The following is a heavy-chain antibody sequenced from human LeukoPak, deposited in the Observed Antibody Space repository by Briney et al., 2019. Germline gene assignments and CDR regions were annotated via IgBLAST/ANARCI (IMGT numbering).Heavy chain of an antibody. CDR3: ARGPAVVQVYYFDY. D-gene: IGHD4-23*01. Sequence: KASETLSLTCTVSGYSISSGYYWGWIRQPPGKALEWIGSIYHSGSTYYNPSLKSRVTISVDTSKNQFSLKLSSVTAADTAVYYCARGPAVVQVYYFDYWGQGTLVTVSS. CDR1: GYSISSGYY. CDR2: IYHSGST. J-gene: IGHJ4*02. V-gene: IGHV4-38-2*02.